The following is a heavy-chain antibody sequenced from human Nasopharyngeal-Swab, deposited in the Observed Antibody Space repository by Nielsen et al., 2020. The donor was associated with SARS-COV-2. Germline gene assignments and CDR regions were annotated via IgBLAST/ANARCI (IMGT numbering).Heavy chain of an antibody. J-gene: IGHJ6*02. CDR2: ISWNSGSI. Sequence: GGSLRLSCAASGFTFDDYAMHWVRQAPGKGLEWVSGISWNSGSIGYADSVKGRFTISRDNAKNSLYLQMNSLRAEDMALYYCAKDRKGVAGPYYYYGMDVWGQGTTVTVSS. CDR3: AKDRKGVAGPYYYYGMDV. V-gene: IGHV3-9*03. D-gene: IGHD6-19*01. CDR1: GFTFDDYA.